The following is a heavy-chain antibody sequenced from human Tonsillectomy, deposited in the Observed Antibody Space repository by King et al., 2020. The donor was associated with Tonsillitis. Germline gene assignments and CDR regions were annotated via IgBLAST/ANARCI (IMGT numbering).Heavy chain of an antibody. CDR1: GFTVSDNY. CDR2: IFSGGAT. CDR3: ARAGAAIRHYYYYMDV. D-gene: IGHD1-26*01. J-gene: IGHJ6*03. V-gene: IGHV3-53*04. Sequence: VQLVQSGGGLVQPGGSLRLSCAASGFTVSDNYMSWVRQAPGKGLEWVSVIFSGGATYYADSVKGRFTISRHSSNNTLHLQMNSLRPEDTAGYYCARAGAAIRHYYYYMDVWGKGTTVTVSS.